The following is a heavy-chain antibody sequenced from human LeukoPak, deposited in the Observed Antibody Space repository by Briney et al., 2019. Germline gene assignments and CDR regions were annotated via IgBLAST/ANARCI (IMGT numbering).Heavy chain of an antibody. CDR3: AAYGSGSYYNAPSIY. J-gene: IGHJ4*02. CDR1: GGSISSGSYY. Sequence: PSETLSLTCSVSGGSISSGSYYWSWIRQPAERGPEWIGRIYTSGSTNYNASLKSRVTISVDTSKNQFSLKLSSVTAADTAVYYCAAYGSGSYYNAPSIYWGQGTLVTVSS. V-gene: IGHV4-61*02. D-gene: IGHD3-10*01. CDR2: IYTSGST.